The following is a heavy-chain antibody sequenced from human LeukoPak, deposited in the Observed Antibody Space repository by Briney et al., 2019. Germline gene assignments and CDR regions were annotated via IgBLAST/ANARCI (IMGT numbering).Heavy chain of an antibody. CDR2: IYTSGST. J-gene: IGHJ5*02. V-gene: IGHV4-4*09. CDR3: ARYTDDQLVLSPYGDIWFDP. Sequence: SETLSLTCTVSGGSISSYYWSWIRQPPGKGLEWIGYIYTSGSTNYNPSFKSRVTISVDTSKNQFSLKLSSVTAADTAVYYCARYTDDQLVLSPYGDIWFDPCDQETLVTVSS. D-gene: IGHD6-6*01. CDR1: GGSISSYY.